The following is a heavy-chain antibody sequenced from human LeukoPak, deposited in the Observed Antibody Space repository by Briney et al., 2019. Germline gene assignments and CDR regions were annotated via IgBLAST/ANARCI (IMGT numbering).Heavy chain of an antibody. CDR1: GYSFTDYY. CDR3: ARGGWGSSPYFDY. J-gene: IGHJ4*02. V-gene: IGHV1-2*02. D-gene: IGHD6-6*01. CDR2: VSPNGGST. Sequence: ASVKVSYKASGYSFTDYYMHWVRQAPGQGLEWVGRVSPNGGSTDYAQKFQGRVTMTRDTSINTDYMELSRLRSDDTAVYYCARGGWGSSPYFDYWGQGTLVTVSS.